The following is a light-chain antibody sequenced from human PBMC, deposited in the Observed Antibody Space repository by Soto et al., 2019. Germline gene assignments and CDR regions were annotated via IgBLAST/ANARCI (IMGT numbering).Light chain of an antibody. CDR1: QSVSSSY. CDR2: GAS. V-gene: IGKV3-20*01. J-gene: IGKJ1*01. CDR3: QQYGSSRT. Sequence: EILFTQSPVTRSFSAAERPNPSCRASQSVSSSYLAWYQQKPGQAPRLLIYGASSRATGIPDRFSGSGSGTDFTLTISRLEPEDFAVYYCQQYGSSRTFGQGTKVDIK.